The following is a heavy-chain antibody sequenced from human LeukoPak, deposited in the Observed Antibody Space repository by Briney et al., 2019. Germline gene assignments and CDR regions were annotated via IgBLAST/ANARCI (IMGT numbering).Heavy chain of an antibody. J-gene: IGHJ4*02. CDR1: GYSISSGYY. V-gene: IGHV4-38-2*02. CDR3: AAGGSGSLFDY. Sequence: SETLSLTCTVSGYSISSGYYWGWIQQPPGKGLEWIGSIYHSGSTYYSPSLKSRVTISVDTSKNQFSLKLSSVTAADTAVYYCAAGGSGSLFDYWGQGTLVTLSS. CDR2: IYHSGST. D-gene: IGHD1-26*01.